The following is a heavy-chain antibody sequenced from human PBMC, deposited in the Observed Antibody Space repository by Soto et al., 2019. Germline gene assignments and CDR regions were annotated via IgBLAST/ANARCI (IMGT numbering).Heavy chain of an antibody. J-gene: IGHJ4*02. D-gene: IGHD6-19*01. CDR3: AKDGGKAVAGTFDH. Sequence: QVQLVESGGGVVQPGRSLRLSCAASGFTFSTYAMHWVRQAPGKGLEWVAVIVNDGSYKYYLNPVKGRFTISGDNSKHTLYLQMNSLRAEDTAVYYCAKDGGKAVAGTFDHWGQGTLVTVSS. V-gene: IGHV3-30*18. CDR2: IVNDGSYK. CDR1: GFTFSTYA.